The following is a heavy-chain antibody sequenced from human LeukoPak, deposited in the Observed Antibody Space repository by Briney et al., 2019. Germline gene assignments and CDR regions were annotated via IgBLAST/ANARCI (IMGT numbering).Heavy chain of an antibody. J-gene: IGHJ6*03. CDR2: INHSGST. D-gene: IGHD3-22*01. CDR3: ARGPQIYYYDSSGYSWNYYYYMDV. V-gene: IGHV4-34*01. CDR1: GGSFSGYY. Sequence: SETLSLTCAVYGGSFSGYYWSWIRQPPGKGLEWIGEINHSGSTNYNPSLKSRVAISVDTSKNQFSLKLSSVPAADTAVYYCARGPQIYYYDSSGYSWNYYYYMDVWGKGTTVTVSS.